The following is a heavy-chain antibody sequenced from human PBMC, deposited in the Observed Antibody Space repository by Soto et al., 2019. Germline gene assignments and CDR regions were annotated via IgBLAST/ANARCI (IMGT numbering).Heavy chain of an antibody. J-gene: IGHJ6*02. CDR3: ARDPRGYYYGMDV. CDR1: GYTFTGYY. CDR2: INPNSGGT. D-gene: IGHD3-10*01. V-gene: IGHV1-2*02. Sequence: ASVKVSCKASGYTFTGYYMHWVRQAPGQGLEWMGWINPNSGGTNYAQKFQGRVTTTRDTSISTAYMELSRLRSDDTAVYYCARDPRGYYYGMDVWGQGTTVTVSS.